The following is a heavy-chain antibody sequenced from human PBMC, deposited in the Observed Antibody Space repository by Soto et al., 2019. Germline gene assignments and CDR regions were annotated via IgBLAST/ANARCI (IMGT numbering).Heavy chain of an antibody. CDR2: VSHSGST. V-gene: IGHV4-34*01. J-gene: IGHJ4*02. CDR1: GGSLSGYY. CDR3: ARGGLCYGGAVYYVNK. D-gene: IGHD2-21*02. Sequence: QVQLQQWGAGLLKPSETLSLTCAVNGGSLSGYYWSWIRQPPGKGLEWIGKVSHSGSTTYNPSLRSRVTIPVDKPKTQISQILTSVTASDTAVYYCARGGLCYGGAVYYVNKWGQGTPVTVSS.